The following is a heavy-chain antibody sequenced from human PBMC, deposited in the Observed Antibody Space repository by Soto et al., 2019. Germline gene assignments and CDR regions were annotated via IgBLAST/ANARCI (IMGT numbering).Heavy chain of an antibody. J-gene: IGHJ6*02. CDR1: GGTFSSYT. V-gene: IGHV1-69*08. CDR2: IIPILGIA. Sequence: QVQLVQSGAEVKKPGSSVKVSCKASGGTFSSYTISWGRQAPVQGLEWMGRIIPILGIANYAQKFQGRVTITADKSTSTAYMELSSLRSEDTAVYYCAREIYYYYGMDVWGQGTTVTVSS. CDR3: AREIYYYYGMDV.